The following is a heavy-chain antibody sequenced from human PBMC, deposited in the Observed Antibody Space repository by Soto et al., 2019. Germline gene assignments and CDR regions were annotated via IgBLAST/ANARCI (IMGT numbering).Heavy chain of an antibody. CDR3: ARGVNYDSENVAAFDV. D-gene: IGHD3-22*01. CDR1: GGSISGGDYY. Sequence: QVQLQESGPGLVKPSQTLSLTCTVSGGSISGGDYYWSWMRQSPGRGLEWIGSQHRSGTTDYNPTLRDRITISLYTSENQFSLRLSSVTAADTAVYYCARGVNYDSENVAAFDVWGQGTMIPVSS. CDR2: QHRSGTT. V-gene: IGHV4-30-4*01. J-gene: IGHJ3*01.